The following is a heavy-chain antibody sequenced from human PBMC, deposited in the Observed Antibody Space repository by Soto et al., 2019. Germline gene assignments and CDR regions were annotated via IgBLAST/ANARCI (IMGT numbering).Heavy chain of an antibody. J-gene: IGHJ4*02. Sequence: PGGSLRLSCAASRITLTRYSMNWVRQAPGKGLEWVSSISSTTNYIYYGDSMKGRFTISRDNAKNSLYLEMNSLRAEDTAVYYCARESEDLTSNFDYWGQGTLVTVSS. CDR1: RITLTRYS. CDR2: ISSTTNYI. V-gene: IGHV3-21*06. CDR3: ARESEDLTSNFDY.